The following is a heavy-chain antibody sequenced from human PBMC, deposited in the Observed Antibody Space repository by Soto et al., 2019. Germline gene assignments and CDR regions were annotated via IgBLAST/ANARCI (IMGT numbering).Heavy chain of an antibody. D-gene: IGHD4-4*01. V-gene: IGHV3-21*01. J-gene: IGHJ4*02. Sequence: MRLSCAASGFTFSTYSMNWVRQAPGKGLEWVSSISGSGNYTHYADFLRGRFTISRDNAKTSLYLQMNSLRAEDTAVYYCAREGINNYNEYYFDSWGQGTVVTVSS. CDR3: AREGINNYNEYYFDS. CDR1: GFTFSTYS. CDR2: ISGSGNYT.